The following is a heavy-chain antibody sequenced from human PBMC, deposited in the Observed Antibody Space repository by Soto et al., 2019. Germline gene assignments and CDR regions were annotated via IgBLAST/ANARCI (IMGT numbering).Heavy chain of an antibody. V-gene: IGHV3-15*07. CDR1: DFPFSNAW. CDR3: TTLTMIAVHFDY. CDR2: IKSKTDGGAA. Sequence: PGGSLRLSCAASDFPFSNAWMNWVRQAPGKGLEWVGRIKSKTDGGAADYAAPVKGRFTISRGDSKNTLYLQMNSLKTEDTAVYYCTTLTMIAVHFDYWGQGTLVTVSS. D-gene: IGHD3-22*01. J-gene: IGHJ4*02.